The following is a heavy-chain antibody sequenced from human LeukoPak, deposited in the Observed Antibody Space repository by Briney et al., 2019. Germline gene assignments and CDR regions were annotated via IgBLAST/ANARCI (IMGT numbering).Heavy chain of an antibody. CDR3: ARQIGSSGYFDF. CDR2: IYPGDSDT. J-gene: IGHJ4*02. V-gene: IGHV5-51*01. CDR1: GHSFTSYW. Sequence: GESLKISCKGSGHSFTSYWIAWLRQMPGKGLEGMGIIYPGDSDTRYSPSFKGQVTISADKSINTAYLQWSGLKASDTAMYYCARQIGSSGYFDFWGQGTLVTVSS. D-gene: IGHD6-19*01.